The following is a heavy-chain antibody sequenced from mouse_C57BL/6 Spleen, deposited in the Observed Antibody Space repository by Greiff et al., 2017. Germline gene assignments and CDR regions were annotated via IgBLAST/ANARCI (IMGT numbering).Heavy chain of an antibody. CDR3: ARNGFFDY. CDR2: ISSGSSTI. Sequence: EVKLMESGGGLVKPGGSLKFSCAASGFTFSDYGMHWVRQAPEKGLEWVAYISSGSSTIYYADTVKGRFTISRDNAKNTLFLQMTSLRSEDTAMYYCARNGFFDYWGQGTTLTVSS. J-gene: IGHJ2*01. V-gene: IGHV5-17*01. CDR1: GFTFSDYG.